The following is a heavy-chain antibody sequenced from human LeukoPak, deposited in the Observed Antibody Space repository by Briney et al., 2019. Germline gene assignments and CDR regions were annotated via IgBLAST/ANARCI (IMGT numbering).Heavy chain of an antibody. D-gene: IGHD1-26*01. CDR1: GYTLTELS. Sequence: GASVTVSFKVSGYTLTELSMHWVRQAPGKGLEWMGGFDPEDGERIYAQKFQGRVTMTEDTSTDTAYMELSSLRSEDTAVYYCATAGSYPSLDYWGQGTLVTVSS. J-gene: IGHJ4*02. CDR3: ATAGSYPSLDY. CDR2: FDPEDGER. V-gene: IGHV1-24*01.